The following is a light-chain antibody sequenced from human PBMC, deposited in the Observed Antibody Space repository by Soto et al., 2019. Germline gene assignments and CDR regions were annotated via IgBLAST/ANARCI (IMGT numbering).Light chain of an antibody. CDR3: QQYNSYTWT. V-gene: IGKV1-5*01. J-gene: IGKJ1*01. Sequence: DIQMTQSPSTLSGSVGDRVTITCRASQSISSWLAWYQQKPGKAPKLLIYDASSLESGVPSRFSGSGSGTEFTLTISSLQPHDFATYYCQQYNSYTWTFGQGTKVEIK. CDR2: DAS. CDR1: QSISSW.